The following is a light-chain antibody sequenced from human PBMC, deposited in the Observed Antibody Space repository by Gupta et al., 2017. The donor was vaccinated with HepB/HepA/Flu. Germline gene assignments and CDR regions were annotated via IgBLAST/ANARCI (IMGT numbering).Light chain of an antibody. Sequence: EIVLTQSTGTLSLSPGERATLSCRASQTVTNNYLAWYQQRPGQAPRLLIYDAFNRATGIPDRFTGSGSGTDFTLTISRLEPEDFAVYYCQQCAHSPRTFGQGTKVEIK. CDR2: DAF. CDR1: QTVTNNY. CDR3: QQCAHSPRT. J-gene: IGKJ1*01. V-gene: IGKV3-20*01.